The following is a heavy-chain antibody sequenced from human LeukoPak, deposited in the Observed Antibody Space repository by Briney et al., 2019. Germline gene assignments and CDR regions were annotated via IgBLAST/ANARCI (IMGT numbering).Heavy chain of an antibody. Sequence: GGSLRLSCAASGFTFSSYAMHWVRQAPGKGLEWVAVISYDGSNKYYADSVKGRFTISRDNSKNTLYLQMNSLRAEDTAVYYCAKVGHYDFWSALLKGRYYFDYWGQGTLVTVSS. D-gene: IGHD3-3*01. V-gene: IGHV3-30-3*01. CDR3: AKVGHYDFWSALLKGRYYFDY. J-gene: IGHJ4*02. CDR1: GFTFSSYA. CDR2: ISYDGSNK.